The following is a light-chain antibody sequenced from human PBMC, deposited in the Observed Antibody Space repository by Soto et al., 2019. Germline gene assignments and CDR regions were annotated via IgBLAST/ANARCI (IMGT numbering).Light chain of an antibody. CDR3: VAWDDTLRAYV. V-gene: IGLV1-44*01. CDR1: RSNIGTNP. Sequence: QSILSQAPSVSATPGQRVTVSCSGDRSNIGTNPVNWYQQLPGTAPKLLIYNQSQRPSGVLDRFSGSKSGTSASLAINGLLSEDEADYYCVAWDDTLRAYVFGSGTKVTVL. J-gene: IGLJ1*01. CDR2: NQS.